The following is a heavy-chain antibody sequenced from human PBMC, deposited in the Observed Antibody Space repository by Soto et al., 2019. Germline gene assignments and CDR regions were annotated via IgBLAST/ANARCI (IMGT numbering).Heavy chain of an antibody. CDR3: ASQLESTTYFDY. Sequence: LQLQESGPGLVKPSETLSLTCTVSGGSISNSDYFWAWMRQPPGKGLEWVGTISHTGSPRYNPSLKGRLTTSLDTPKNQFSLRLASVTAADTAVFYCASQLESTTYFDYWGRGTLVTVSS. CDR2: ISHTGSP. J-gene: IGHJ4*02. V-gene: IGHV4-39*01. D-gene: IGHD1-1*01. CDR1: GGSISNSDYF.